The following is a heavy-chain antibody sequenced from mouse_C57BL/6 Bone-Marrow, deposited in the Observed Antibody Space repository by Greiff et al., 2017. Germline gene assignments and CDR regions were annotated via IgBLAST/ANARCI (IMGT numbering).Heavy chain of an antibody. CDR2: INPSTGGT. J-gene: IGHJ1*03. Sequence: VQLQQSGPELVKPGASVKISCKASGYSFTGYYMNWVKQSPEKSLEWIGEINPSTGGTTYNQKFKAKATLTVDKSSSTAYMHLKSLTSEDSAVYYGARRWSPYWYFDVWGTGTTVTVSS. CDR3: ARRWSPYWYFDV. D-gene: IGHD1-1*02. V-gene: IGHV1-42*01. CDR1: GYSFTGYY.